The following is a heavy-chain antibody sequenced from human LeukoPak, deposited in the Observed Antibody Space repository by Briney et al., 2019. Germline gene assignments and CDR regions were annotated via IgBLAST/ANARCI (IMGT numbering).Heavy chain of an antibody. CDR3: ARGAKVDTTWWFSFDY. J-gene: IGHJ4*02. Sequence: TSETLSLTCAVYGGSFSGYYWSWIRQPPGKGLEWTGEINHSGSTNYNPSLKSRVTISVDTSKNQFSLKLSSVTAADTAAYYCARGAKVDTTWWFSFDYWGQGTLVTVSS. V-gene: IGHV4-34*01. CDR2: INHSGST. CDR1: GGSFSGYY. D-gene: IGHD5-18*01.